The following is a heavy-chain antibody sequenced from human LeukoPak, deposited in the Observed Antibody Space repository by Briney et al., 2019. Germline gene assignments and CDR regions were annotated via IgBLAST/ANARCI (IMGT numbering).Heavy chain of an antibody. D-gene: IGHD6-13*01. CDR2: ISSGGSYI. Sequence: AGSLRLSCTASGFTLSSYSMTWVRQAPGKGLEWVSSISSGGSYIYYADSVKGRFTTSRDNARNSLYLQMNSLRAEDTAVYYCARDPTVAEAWWGQGTQVTVSS. J-gene: IGHJ4*02. CDR3: ARDPTVAEAW. CDR1: GFTLSSYS. V-gene: IGHV3-21*01.